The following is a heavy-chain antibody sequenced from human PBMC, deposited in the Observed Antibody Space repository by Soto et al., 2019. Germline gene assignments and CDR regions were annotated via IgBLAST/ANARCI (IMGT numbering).Heavy chain of an antibody. V-gene: IGHV3-66*01. CDR1: GFSVSSNY. J-gene: IGHJ4*02. CDR2: IYSGGST. CDR3: ARANPGYCSGGSCYGLDY. Sequence: VQLVESGGGLVQPGGSLRLSCAASGFSVSSNYMSWVRQAPGKGLEWVSVIYSGGSTYYADSVKGRFIISRDNSNNTLYLQMNSLRAEDTAVYYCARANPGYCSGGSCYGLDYWGQGTLVTVSS. D-gene: IGHD2-15*01.